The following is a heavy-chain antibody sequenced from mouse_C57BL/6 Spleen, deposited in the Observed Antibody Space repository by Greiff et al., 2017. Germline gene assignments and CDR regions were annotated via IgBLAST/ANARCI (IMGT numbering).Heavy chain of an antibody. Sequence: QVQLQQPGAELVMPGASVKLSCKASGYTFTSYWMHWVKQRPGQGLEWIGEIDPSDCYTNYNQKFKGKSTLTADKSSSTAYMQLSSLTSEESAVCYCASMVPDYYAMDYWGQGTSVTVSS. CDR2: IDPSDCYT. V-gene: IGHV1-69*01. CDR3: ASMVPDYYAMDY. J-gene: IGHJ4*01. D-gene: IGHD1-1*02. CDR1: GYTFTSYW.